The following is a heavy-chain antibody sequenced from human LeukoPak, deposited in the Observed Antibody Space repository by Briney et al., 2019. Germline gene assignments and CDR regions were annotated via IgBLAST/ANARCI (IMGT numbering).Heavy chain of an antibody. CDR1: GGSIISYY. J-gene: IGHJ2*01. CDR3: ARDQPHWYFDL. CDR2: IYTSGST. V-gene: IGHV4-4*07. Sequence: SETLLPCTVSGGSIISYYWSWIRPPAGKGLAWIGRIYTSGSTNYNPSLKSRVTMSVDTSKNQFSLKLSSVTAADTAVYYCARDQPHWYFDLWGRGTLVTVSS.